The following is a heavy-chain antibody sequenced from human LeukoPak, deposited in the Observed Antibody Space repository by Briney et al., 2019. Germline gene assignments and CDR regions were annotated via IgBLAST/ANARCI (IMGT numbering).Heavy chain of an antibody. CDR2: IYYSGST. CDR3: ARENPFTIFGVVISWFDP. Sequence: SEALSLTCTVSGGSISSYYWSWLRQPPGKGLEWIGYIYYSGSTNYNPSLKSRVTISVGTSKNQFSLKLSSVTAADTAVYYCARENPFTIFGVVISWFDPWGQGTLVTVSS. CDR1: GGSISSYY. J-gene: IGHJ5*02. V-gene: IGHV4-59*01. D-gene: IGHD3-3*01.